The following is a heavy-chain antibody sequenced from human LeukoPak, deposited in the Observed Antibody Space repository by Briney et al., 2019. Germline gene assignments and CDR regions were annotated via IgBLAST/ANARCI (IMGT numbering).Heavy chain of an antibody. J-gene: IGHJ4*02. CDR1: GFTFSSYT. CDR2: ISYDGSNK. CDR3: ARRYYFDY. V-gene: IGHV3-30*04. Sequence: GRSLRLSCAASGFTFSSYTMHWVRQAPGKGLEWVALISYDGSNKYYADSVKGRFTISRDNAKNSLYLQMNSLRAEDTAVYYCARRYYFDYWGQGSLVTVSS.